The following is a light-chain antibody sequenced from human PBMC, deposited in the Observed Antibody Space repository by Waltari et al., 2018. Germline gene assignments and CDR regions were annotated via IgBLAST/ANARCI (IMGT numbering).Light chain of an antibody. Sequence: QSALTQPASVSGSPGQSITISCTGTSSDVGGYNYVSWYQQHPGKAPKLMIYDVSKRPSGASKRVPGSKSVNTSSLTNAGLQAEDEADYYCSSYSTSTTLGVFGGGTKLTVL. CDR2: DVS. CDR3: SSYSTSTTLGV. CDR1: SSDVGGYNY. V-gene: IGLV2-14*01. J-gene: IGLJ3*02.